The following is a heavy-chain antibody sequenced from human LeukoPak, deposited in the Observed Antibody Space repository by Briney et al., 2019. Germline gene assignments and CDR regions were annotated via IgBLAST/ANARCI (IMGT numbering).Heavy chain of an antibody. V-gene: IGHV3-30-3*01. CDR2: ISYDGSNK. Sequence: GGSLRLSCAASGFTFSSYAMHWVRQAPGKGLEWVAVISYDGSNKYYADSVKGRFTISRDNSKNTLYLQMNSLRAEDTAVYYCARSQYYYDKDAFDIWGQGTMVTVSS. CDR3: ARSQYYYDKDAFDI. D-gene: IGHD3-22*01. CDR1: GFTFSSYA. J-gene: IGHJ3*02.